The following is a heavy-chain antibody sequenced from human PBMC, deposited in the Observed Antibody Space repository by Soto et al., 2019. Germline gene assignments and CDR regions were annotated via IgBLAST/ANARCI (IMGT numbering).Heavy chain of an antibody. J-gene: IGHJ4*02. CDR3: ARDRQATTTVTTKFDY. Sequence: SVKVSCNASGGTFSSYAISWVRQAPGQGLEWMGGIIPIFGTANYAQKFQGRVTITADESTSTAYMELSSLRSEDTAVYYCARDRQATTTVTTKFDYWGQGTLVTVSS. D-gene: IGHD4-17*01. CDR2: IIPIFGTA. V-gene: IGHV1-69*13. CDR1: GGTFSSYA.